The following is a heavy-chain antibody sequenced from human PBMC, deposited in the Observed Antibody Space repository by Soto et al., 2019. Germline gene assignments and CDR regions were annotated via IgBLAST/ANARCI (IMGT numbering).Heavy chain of an antibody. CDR2: SYYSGST. J-gene: IGHJ5*02. V-gene: IGHV4-59*08. D-gene: IGHD1-1*01. Sequence: PSETLSLTCTVSGGSITNNYWSWIRQSPGKGLEWIGCSYYSGSTSYNPSLRSRVTISIDTSKTQFSLRLRSVTAADTAVYYCARRQNWNNLFDPWGRGTLVTVSS. CDR3: ARRQNWNNLFDP. CDR1: GGSITNNY.